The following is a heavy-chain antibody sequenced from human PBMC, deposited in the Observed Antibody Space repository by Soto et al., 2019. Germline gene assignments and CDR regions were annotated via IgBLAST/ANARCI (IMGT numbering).Heavy chain of an antibody. J-gene: IGHJ3*02. CDR2: IYYSGST. CDR3: ARRAYYDFWSGYPAAFDI. D-gene: IGHD3-3*01. CDR1: GDSISSAEDH. V-gene: IGHV4-31*02. Sequence: SETLSLACTVSGDSISSAEDHGTWIRQYPGKGLEWIGYIYYSGSTYYNPSLKSRVTISVDTSKNQFSLKLSSVTAADTAVYYCARRAYYDFWSGYPAAFDIWGQGTMVTVSS.